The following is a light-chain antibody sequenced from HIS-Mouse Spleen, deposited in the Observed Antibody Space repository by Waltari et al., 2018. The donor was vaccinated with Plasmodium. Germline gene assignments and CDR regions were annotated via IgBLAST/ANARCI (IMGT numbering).Light chain of an antibody. CDR2: LNSDGSH. CDR1: SGHSSYA. J-gene: IGLJ2*01. Sequence: QLVLTQSPSASASLGASVKLTCTLTSGHSSYAIAWHTQQPEKRPRYLMKLNSDGSHSKGDGIPDRFSGSSSGAERYLTISSLQSEDEADYYCQTWGTGMGVFGGGTKLTVL. CDR3: QTWGTGMGV. V-gene: IGLV4-69*01.